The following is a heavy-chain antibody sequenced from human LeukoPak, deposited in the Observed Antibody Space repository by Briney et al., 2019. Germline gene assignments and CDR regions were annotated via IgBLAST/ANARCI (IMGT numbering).Heavy chain of an antibody. CDR1: GGSISSSSYY. Sequence: SETLSLTCTVSGGSISSSSYYWGWIRQPPGKGLEWIGSIYYSGSTYYNPSLKSRVTISVDTSKNQFSLKLSSVTAAGTAVYYCARQSYYYGSGSYRARASGWFDPWGQGTLVTVSS. CDR3: ARQSYYYGSGSYRARASGWFDP. V-gene: IGHV4-39*01. CDR2: IYYSGST. D-gene: IGHD3-10*01. J-gene: IGHJ5*02.